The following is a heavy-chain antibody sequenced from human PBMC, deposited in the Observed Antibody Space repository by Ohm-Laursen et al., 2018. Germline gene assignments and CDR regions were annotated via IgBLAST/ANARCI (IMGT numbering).Heavy chain of an antibody. V-gene: IGHV4-59*08. CDR1: GGSIKSYY. D-gene: IGHD3-16*02. J-gene: IGHJ4*01. Sequence: SQTLSLTCTVSGGSIKSYYWSWIRQTPGKGLEWIGYIYYSGGANYNPSLKSRVTISVDTSKNQFSLKLSSVTAADTAVYYCARQDDYLWGSYQDWGQGSLVTVSS. CDR3: ARQDDYLWGSYQD. CDR2: IYYSGGA.